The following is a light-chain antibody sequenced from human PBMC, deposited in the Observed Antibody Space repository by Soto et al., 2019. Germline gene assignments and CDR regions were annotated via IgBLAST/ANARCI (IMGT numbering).Light chain of an antibody. CDR3: QQFDNLPLT. CDR1: QDISNY. Sequence: DIQMTQSPSSLSASVGDRVTSTCQAIQDISNYLNWYQQKPGKAPKLLIYDASNLETGVPSRFSGSGSGTDFTFTISSLQPEDIATYYCQQFDNLPLTFGGGTKVDIK. V-gene: IGKV1-33*01. CDR2: DAS. J-gene: IGKJ4*01.